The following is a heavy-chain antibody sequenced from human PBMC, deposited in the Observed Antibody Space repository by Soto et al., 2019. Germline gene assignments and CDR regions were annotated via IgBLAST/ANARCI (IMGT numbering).Heavy chain of an antibody. Sequence: EVQLLESGGGLVQPGGSLRLSCAASGFIFTNYAMAWVRQAPGKGREWVSGIIARNGDSYYAESVKGRFTISRDISKSMLYLQMNSLRAEDAAVYHCAKRARDGYNSPIDYWGQGTLVTVSS. D-gene: IGHD5-12*01. V-gene: IGHV3-23*01. CDR3: AKRARDGYNSPIDY. CDR2: IIARNGDS. J-gene: IGHJ4*02. CDR1: GFIFTNYA.